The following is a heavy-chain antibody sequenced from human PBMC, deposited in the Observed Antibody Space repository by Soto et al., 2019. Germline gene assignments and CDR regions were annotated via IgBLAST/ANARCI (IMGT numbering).Heavy chain of an antibody. J-gene: IGHJ3*02. V-gene: IGHV4-34*01. CDR2: INHSGST. CDR1: GGSFSGYY. Sequence: SETLSLTCAVYGGSFSGYYWSWIRQPPGKGLEWIGEINHSGSTNYNPSLKGRVTISVDTSKNQFSLKLSSVTAADTAVYYCARGTGRAFDIWGQGTMVTVSS. CDR3: ARGTGRAFDI.